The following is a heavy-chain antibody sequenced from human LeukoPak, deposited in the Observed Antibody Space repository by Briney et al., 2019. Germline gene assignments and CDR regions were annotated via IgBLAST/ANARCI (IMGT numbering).Heavy chain of an antibody. Sequence: PSETLSLTCTVSGCSISSSSYYWGRIRQPPGKGLEWIGSIYYSGSTYYNPSLKSRVTISVDTSKTQFSLKLSSVTAADTAVYYCARSMVRGVIGVWVDPWGQGTLVTVFS. J-gene: IGHJ5*02. V-gene: IGHV4-39*01. D-gene: IGHD3-10*01. CDR3: ARSMVRGVIGVWVDP. CDR2: IYYSGST. CDR1: GCSISSSSYY.